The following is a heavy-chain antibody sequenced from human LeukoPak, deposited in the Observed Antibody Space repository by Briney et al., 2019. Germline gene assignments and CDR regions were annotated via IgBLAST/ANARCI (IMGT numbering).Heavy chain of an antibody. J-gene: IGHJ4*02. CDR3: ARRNGFGEYFDY. CDR1: GGSISSYY. Sequence: SETLSLTCSVSGGSISSYYWSWIRQPPGKGLEWIGYIHYSGSSNYNPSLKSRVTISIDTSKKQFSLKLGSVTAADTAVYYCARRNGFGEYFDYWGQGTLVTVSS. CDR2: IHYSGSS. D-gene: IGHD3-10*01. V-gene: IGHV4-59*01.